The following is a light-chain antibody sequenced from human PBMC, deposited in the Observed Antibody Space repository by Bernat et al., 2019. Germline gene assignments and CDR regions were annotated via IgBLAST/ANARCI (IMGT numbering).Light chain of an antibody. CDR3: KQYSNLLALN. Sequence: DIQLTQSPSSLSASVGDRVTITCQASQDITNYLNWYHQKPGRAPKVLIYDASTLQTGVPSGFTGSGSGTLFTLTISSLQPEDVGTYYCKQYSNLLALNFGRGTKVRVK. CDR1: QDITNY. V-gene: IGKV1-33*01. J-gene: IGKJ4*01. CDR2: DAS.